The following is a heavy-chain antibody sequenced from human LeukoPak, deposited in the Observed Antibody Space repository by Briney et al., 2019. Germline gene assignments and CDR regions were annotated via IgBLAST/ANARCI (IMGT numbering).Heavy chain of an antibody. CDR2: ISGSSGLT. Sequence: GGSLRLSCAASGFTFSNHAMSWVRQAPGRGLEWVSAISGSSGLTYYADSVKGRFTISRDNSKNTLFLQMNSLRDEDTAVYYCARVESQWLVLDYWGQGTLVTVSS. D-gene: IGHD6-19*01. J-gene: IGHJ4*02. V-gene: IGHV3-23*01. CDR3: ARVESQWLVLDY. CDR1: GFTFSNHA.